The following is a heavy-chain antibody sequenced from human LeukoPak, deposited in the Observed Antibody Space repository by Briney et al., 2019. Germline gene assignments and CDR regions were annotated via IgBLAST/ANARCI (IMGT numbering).Heavy chain of an antibody. CDR3: ARDGSLSSTSGAFDI. Sequence: ASVKVSCKASGYTFTSYGVSWVRQAPGQGLEWMGWISAYNGNTNYAQKLQGRVTMTTDTSTSTAYMELRSLRSDDTAVYYCARDGSLSSTSGAFDIWGQGTMVTVSS. D-gene: IGHD2-2*01. CDR1: GYTFTSYG. V-gene: IGHV1-18*01. J-gene: IGHJ3*02. CDR2: ISAYNGNT.